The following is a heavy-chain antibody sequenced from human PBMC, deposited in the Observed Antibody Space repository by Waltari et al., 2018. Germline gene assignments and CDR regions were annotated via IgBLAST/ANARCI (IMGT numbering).Heavy chain of an antibody. D-gene: IGHD5-12*01. J-gene: IGHJ3*01. V-gene: IGHV4-39*01. CDR2: ISYAGTT. Sequence: WLRRPPGQGLEWIGTISYAGTTYTNPSLRSRLTMSRDTSKNQLSLTLGSTTAADTAVYYCATYIGASVGTAAFDVWGQGTMVTVSS. CDR3: ATYIGASVGTAAFDV.